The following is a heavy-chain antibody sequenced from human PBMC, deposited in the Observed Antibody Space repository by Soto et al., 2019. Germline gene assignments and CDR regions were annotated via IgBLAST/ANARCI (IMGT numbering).Heavy chain of an antibody. V-gene: IGHV4-59*12. Sequence: SETLSLTCTVSGGSISSYYWSWIRQPPGKGLEWIGYTYYSGSTNYNPSLKSRVTISVDTSKNQFSLKLSSVTAADTAVYFCAKDFESARYSSSSYYYGMDVWGQGTTVTV. CDR1: GGSISSYY. D-gene: IGHD6-6*01. J-gene: IGHJ6*02. CDR3: AKDFESARYSSSSYYYGMDV. CDR2: TYYSGST.